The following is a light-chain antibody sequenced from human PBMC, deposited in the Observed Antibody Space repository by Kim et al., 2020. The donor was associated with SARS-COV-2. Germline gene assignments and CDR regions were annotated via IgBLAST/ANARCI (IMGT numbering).Light chain of an antibody. Sequence: SPGERAPPSCRASQSVTGSYLAWYQHTPGQAPRLLIYAASTRATGIPDRFGGSGSGTDFTLTISRLEPEDFAVYYCQQYGSSPGTFGQGTKVDIK. CDR2: AAS. CDR3: QQYGSSPGT. V-gene: IGKV3-20*01. J-gene: IGKJ1*01. CDR1: QSVTGSY.